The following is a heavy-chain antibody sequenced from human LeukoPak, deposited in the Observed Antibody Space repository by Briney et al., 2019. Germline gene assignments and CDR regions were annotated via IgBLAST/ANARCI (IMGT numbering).Heavy chain of an antibody. CDR2: ISYDGRDI. D-gene: IGHD3-10*01. Sequence: AGKSLRLSCAASGVTFSSYGMHWVRQAPGKGLEWVAVISYDGRDIHYADSVKGRLTISRDNSKNTLYLLMDSLRDEDTALYYCAKGSVYYYTSGSLRDAFDIWGRGTMVTVSS. V-gene: IGHV3-30*18. CDR3: AKGSVYYYTSGSLRDAFDI. J-gene: IGHJ3*02. CDR1: GVTFSSYG.